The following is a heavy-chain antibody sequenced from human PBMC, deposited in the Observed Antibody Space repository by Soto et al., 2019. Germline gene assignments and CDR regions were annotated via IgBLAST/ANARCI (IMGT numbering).Heavy chain of an antibody. Sequence: GESLKISCKGSGYSFTSYWIGWVRQMPGKGLKWMGIIYPGDSENRYSPSFQGQVTISADKSISTAYLQWSSLKASDTAMYYCARSPLRAPPDDYYGSGSYWYNWFDPWGQGTLVTVSS. J-gene: IGHJ5*02. CDR2: IYPGDSEN. CDR1: GYSFTSYW. V-gene: IGHV5-51*01. D-gene: IGHD3-10*01. CDR3: ARSPLRAPPDDYYGSGSYWYNWFDP.